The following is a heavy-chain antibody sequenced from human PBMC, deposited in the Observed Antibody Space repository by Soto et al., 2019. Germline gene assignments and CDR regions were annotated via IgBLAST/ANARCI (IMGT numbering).Heavy chain of an antibody. J-gene: IGHJ3*02. CDR3: AGSFKYGSGTFDAFDI. V-gene: IGHV1-69*13. Sequence: SVKVSCKASGGAFSSYSISWVLQAPGQGLEWMGGIIPIFGTTNYAEKFRGRVSITADESTSTAYVELSSLRSEDTAVYYCAGSFKYGSGTFDAFDIWGQGTMVTVSS. CDR2: IIPIFGTT. D-gene: IGHD3-10*01. CDR1: GGAFSSYS.